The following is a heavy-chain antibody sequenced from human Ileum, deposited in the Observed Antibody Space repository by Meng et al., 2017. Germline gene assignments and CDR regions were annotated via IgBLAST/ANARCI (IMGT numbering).Heavy chain of an antibody. J-gene: IGHJ5*02. CDR1: GVSFSITVYF. V-gene: IGHV4-39*07. Sequence: QLQESGPGLVETSETLSLTCTFAGVSFSITVYFWGWIRQAPGKGLEWLGSVQNSGSTAYNPSLKSRVTVSLDTSKNQFSLKLTSVTAADTAVYFCARDGRHWGESPFNPWGQGTLVTVSS. CDR3: ARDGRHWGESPFNP. D-gene: IGHD7-27*01. CDR2: VQNSGST.